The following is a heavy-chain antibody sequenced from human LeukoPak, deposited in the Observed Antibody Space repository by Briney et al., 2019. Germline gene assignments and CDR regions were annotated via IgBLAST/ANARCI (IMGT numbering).Heavy chain of an antibody. CDR2: ISGSGGST. V-gene: IGHV3-23*01. J-gene: IGHJ4*02. Sequence: GGPLRLSCAVSGFTFSSYAMSGFRQAPGKGLEWVSAISGSGGSTYYADSVKGRFTISRDNSKNTLYLQMNSLRAEDTAVYYCAKDPAAAAFFDYWGQGTLVTVSS. CDR1: GFTFSSYA. D-gene: IGHD6-13*01. CDR3: AKDPAAAAFFDY.